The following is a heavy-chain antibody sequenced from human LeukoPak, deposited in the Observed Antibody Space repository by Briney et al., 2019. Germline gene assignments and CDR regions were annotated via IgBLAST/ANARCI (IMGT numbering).Heavy chain of an antibody. CDR2: ISDSGGST. D-gene: IGHD6-13*01. CDR3: AKGSSNWRDYYYFDY. Sequence: GGSLRLSCAASGFTVSSNYMSWVRQAPGRELAWVSAISDSGGSTQYADSVKGRFIISRDNSKNTLYLQMNSLRVEDTAVYYCAKGSSNWRDYYYFDYWGQGTLVTVSS. CDR1: GFTVSSNY. J-gene: IGHJ4*02. V-gene: IGHV3-23*01.